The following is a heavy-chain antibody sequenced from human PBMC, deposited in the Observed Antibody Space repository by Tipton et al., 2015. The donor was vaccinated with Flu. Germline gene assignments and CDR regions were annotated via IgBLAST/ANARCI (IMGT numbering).Heavy chain of an antibody. V-gene: IGHV4-4*07. CDR2: MYASGST. CDR1: GDSMNSFY. D-gene: IGHD3-10*01. Sequence: TLSLTCTVSGDSMNSFYWSWIRQPAGKGLEWIGRMYASGSTKYNPSLKSRVTMSVDTSKNQLSLKLTSVTAADTAVYYCARGSGSGTEMISDFWGQGTLVTVSS. J-gene: IGHJ4*02. CDR3: ARGSGSGTEMISDF.